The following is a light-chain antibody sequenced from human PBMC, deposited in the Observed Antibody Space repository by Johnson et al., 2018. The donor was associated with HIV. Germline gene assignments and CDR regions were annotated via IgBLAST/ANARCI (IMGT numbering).Light chain of an antibody. CDR2: DNY. V-gene: IGLV1-51*01. Sequence: QSLLTQPPSVSAAPGQKVTISCSGSSSNIGNNYVSWYQQLPGTALKLLIYDNYNRPTGIPARFSDPNSGTSATLAITRSPPGDEADYYCGTLDSSLDAYVFGTGTKVTVL. CDR1: SSNIGNNY. J-gene: IGLJ1*01. CDR3: GTLDSSLDAYV.